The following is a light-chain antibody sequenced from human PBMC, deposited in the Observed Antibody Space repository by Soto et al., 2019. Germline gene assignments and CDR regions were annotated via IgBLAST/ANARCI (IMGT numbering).Light chain of an antibody. CDR3: QHYNDYSRV. V-gene: IGKV1-5*03. CDR1: QSVATW. J-gene: IGKJ1*01. Sequence: DIQMTQSPSTLSASIGDTVTITYRTSQSVATWLAWYQHKAGKAPKLLIYRASSLATGVPSRFSGSGSGTAFTLTITSLQPDDFATYYCQHYNDYSRVFGQGTQVEIK. CDR2: RAS.